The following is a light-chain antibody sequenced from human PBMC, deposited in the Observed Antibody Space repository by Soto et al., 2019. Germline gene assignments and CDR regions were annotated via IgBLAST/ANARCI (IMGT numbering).Light chain of an antibody. CDR2: GTS. J-gene: IGKJ3*01. Sequence: EIVLTQSPDTLSLSPGERATLSCRASQSVVSKYLHWYQQKPGQAPRLLIFGTSTRATGIPDRFSGSGSETEFTLTISSLEPEDFAVYYCQLYSGSPIFTFGPGTKVDIK. CDR1: QSVVSKY. V-gene: IGKV3-20*01. CDR3: QLYSGSPIFT.